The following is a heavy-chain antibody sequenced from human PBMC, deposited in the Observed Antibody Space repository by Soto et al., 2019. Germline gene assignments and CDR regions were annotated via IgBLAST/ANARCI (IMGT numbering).Heavy chain of an antibody. D-gene: IGHD2-15*01. Sequence: PGGSLRLSCAASGGTLSAYAMSGGRQAPGKGLELGSGISGSGGITYYADSVKGRFTISRDNSKNTLYLQMNSLRAEDTAVYYCPKNGHGSALPRPYSARMGDSAQGPTLTV. CDR2: ISGSGGIT. V-gene: IGHV3-23*01. J-gene: IGHJ6*01. CDR1: GGTLSAYA. CDR3: PKNGHGSALPRPYSARMGD.